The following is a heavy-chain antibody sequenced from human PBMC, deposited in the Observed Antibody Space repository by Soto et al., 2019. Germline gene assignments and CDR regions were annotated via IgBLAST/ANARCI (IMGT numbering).Heavy chain of an antibody. V-gene: IGHV1-46*01. CDR2: INPSGGST. CDR3: AREAVVVAAASYYFDY. J-gene: IGHJ4*02. CDR1: GYTFTSYY. D-gene: IGHD2-15*01. Sequence: ASVEVSCKASGYTFTSYYMHWVRQAPGQGLEWMGIINPSGGSTSYAQKFQGRVTMTRDTSTSTVYMELSSLRSEDTAVYYCAREAVVVAAASYYFDYWGQGTLVTVSS.